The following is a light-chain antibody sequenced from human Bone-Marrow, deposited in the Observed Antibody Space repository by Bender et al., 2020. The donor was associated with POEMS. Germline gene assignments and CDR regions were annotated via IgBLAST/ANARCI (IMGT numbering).Light chain of an antibody. CDR2: KDT. CDR3: QSADNSGLYKV. J-gene: IGLJ3*02. Sequence: SNELTQPPSVSVSPGQTARITCSGEALAKQYAYWYQQKPGQAPALVIYKDTKRPSGIPERFSGSSSGTTVTLTISGVQAEDEADYHCQSADNSGLYKVFGGGTKLTVL. CDR1: ALAKQY. V-gene: IGLV3-25*03.